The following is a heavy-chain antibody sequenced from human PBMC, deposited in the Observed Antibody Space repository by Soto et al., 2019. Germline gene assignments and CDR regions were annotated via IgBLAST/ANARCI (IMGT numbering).Heavy chain of an antibody. V-gene: IGHV1-69*13. D-gene: IGHD3-3*01. CDR3: ARSLRYYDFWSGPYYYYGMDV. CDR2: IIPIFGTA. J-gene: IGHJ6*02. CDR1: GGTFSSYA. Sequence: SVKVSCKASGGTFSSYAISWVRQAPGQGLEWTGGIIPIFGTANYAQKFQGRVTITADESTSTAYMELSSLRSEDTAVYYCARSLRYYDFWSGPYYYYGMDVWGQGTTVTVSS.